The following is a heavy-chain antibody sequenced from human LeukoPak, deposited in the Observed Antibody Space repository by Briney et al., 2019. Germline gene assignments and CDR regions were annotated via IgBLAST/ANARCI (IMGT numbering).Heavy chain of an antibody. V-gene: IGHV4-34*01. CDR2: INHLGNT. D-gene: IGHD5-18*01. CDR1: AGSFSGSY. CDR3: ARARSEVTLDY. J-gene: IGHJ4*02. Sequence: SETLSLTCAVDAGSFSGSYWSWIRQPPGKGLGWIGAINHLGNTNYNPSLKTRFTISVDTSKNQCSLKLSSATAPDTTVYYCARARSEVTLDYWGQGTLGTVSS.